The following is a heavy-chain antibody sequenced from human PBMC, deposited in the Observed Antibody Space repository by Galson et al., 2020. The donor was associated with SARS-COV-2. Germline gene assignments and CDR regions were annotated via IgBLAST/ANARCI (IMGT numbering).Heavy chain of an antibody. J-gene: IGHJ6*02. V-gene: IGHV3-23*01. D-gene: IGHD2-2*01. CDR1: GFTVSSYA. CDR2: ISGSGGSGGST. Sequence: GGSLRLSCEASGFTVSSYAMTWVRQAPGRGLECVSAISGSGGSGGSTYYAESVKGRFTISRDNSKNTLYLQMNSLRVEDTAVYYCATRGDCSSTSCIYHYGMDVWGQGTTVTVSS. CDR3: ATRGDCSSTSCIYHYGMDV.